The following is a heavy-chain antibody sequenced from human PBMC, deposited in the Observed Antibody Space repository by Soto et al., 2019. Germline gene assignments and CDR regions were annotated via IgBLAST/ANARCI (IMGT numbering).Heavy chain of an antibody. CDR3: ARGDSGNWFDS. V-gene: IGHV2-70*04. D-gene: IGHD2-21*01. J-gene: IGHJ5*01. CDR1: GFSLSTSGMR. Sequence: SGPTLVNPTQTLTLTCTFSGFSLSTSGMRVSWIRQTPGKALEWLARIDRDDDKFYSTSLKTRLTISKDTSKNQVVLTMSNMDPVATATYYCARGDSGNWFDSWGQGTLVTVSS. CDR2: IDRDDDK.